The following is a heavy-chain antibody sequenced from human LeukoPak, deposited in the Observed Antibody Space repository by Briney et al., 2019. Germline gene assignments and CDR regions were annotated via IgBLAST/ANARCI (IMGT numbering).Heavy chain of an antibody. CDR2: IIPIFGTA. CDR3: ARGPLLRFLEWFTFDY. CDR1: GGTFSSYA. Sequence: ASVKVSCKASGGTFSSYAISWVRQAPGQGLEWMGGIIPIFGTANYAQKFQGRVTITADESTSTAYMELSSLRSEDTAVYYCARGPLLRFLEWFTFDYWGQGTLVTVSS. J-gene: IGHJ4*02. D-gene: IGHD3-3*01. V-gene: IGHV1-69*13.